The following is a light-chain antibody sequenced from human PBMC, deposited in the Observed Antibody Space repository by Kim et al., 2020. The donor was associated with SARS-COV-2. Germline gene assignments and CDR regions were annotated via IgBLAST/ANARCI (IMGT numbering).Light chain of an antibody. V-gene: IGKV1-13*02. CDR2: DAS. CDR1: QGISSA. CDR3: QQFNTYPIT. J-gene: IGKJ5*01. Sequence: ASVGDRLTIAWRASQGISSALAWYQQKPGKAPKLLIYDASSLERGVPSRFSGSGSGTDFTLTISSLQPEDFATYYCQQFNTYPITFGQGTRLEIK.